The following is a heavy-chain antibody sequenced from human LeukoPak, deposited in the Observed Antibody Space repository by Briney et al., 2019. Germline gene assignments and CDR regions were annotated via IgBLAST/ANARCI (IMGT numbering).Heavy chain of an antibody. CDR2: IIPIFGTA. CDR3: AREATYSSSSVD. J-gene: IGHJ4*02. V-gene: IGHV1-69*06. Sequence: SVKVSCKASGYTFTSYGISWVRQAPGQGLEWMGGIIPIFGTANYAQKFQGRVTITADKSTSTAYMELSSLRSEDTAVYYCAREATYSSSSVDWGQGTLVTVSS. CDR1: GYTFTSYG. D-gene: IGHD6-6*01.